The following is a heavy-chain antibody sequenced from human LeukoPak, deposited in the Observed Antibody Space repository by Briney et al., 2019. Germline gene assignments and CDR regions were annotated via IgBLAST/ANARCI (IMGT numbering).Heavy chain of an antibody. CDR1: GGSISSYY. CDR2: IYYSGST. J-gene: IGHJ6*02. V-gene: IGHV4-59*05. CDR3: ARRYCSSTSCQYYYYGMDV. Sequence: TSETLSLTCTVSGGSISSYYWSWIRQPPGKGLEWIGSIYYSGSTYYNPSLKSRVTISVDTSKNQFSLKLSSVTAADTAVYYCARRYCSSTSCQYYYYGMDVWGQGTTVTVSS. D-gene: IGHD2-2*01.